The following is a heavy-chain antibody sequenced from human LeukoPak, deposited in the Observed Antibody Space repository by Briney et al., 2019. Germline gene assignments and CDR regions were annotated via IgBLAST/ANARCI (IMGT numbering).Heavy chain of an antibody. Sequence: GASVKVSCKASGYTFTSYGISWVRQAPGQGLEWMGCISAYNGNTNYAQKLQGRVTMTTDTSTSAAYMELRSLRSDDTAVYYCAQERHFEGYFWFDPWGQGTLVTVSS. CDR1: GYTFTSYG. CDR3: AQERHFEGYFWFDP. V-gene: IGHV1-18*01. J-gene: IGHJ5*02. CDR2: ISAYNGNT. D-gene: IGHD3-22*01.